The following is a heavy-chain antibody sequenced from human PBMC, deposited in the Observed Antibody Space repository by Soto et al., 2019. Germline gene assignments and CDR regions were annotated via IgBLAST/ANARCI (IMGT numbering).Heavy chain of an antibody. Sequence: LRLSCAASGFTFSSYGMHWVRQAPGKGLEWVAVISYDGSNKYYADSVKGRFTISRDNSKNTLYLQMNSLRAEDTAVYYCAKDPRRLEWLLYYYGMDVWGQGTTVTVSS. CDR1: GFTFSSYG. CDR3: AKDPRRLEWLLYYYGMDV. CDR2: ISYDGSNK. J-gene: IGHJ6*02. V-gene: IGHV3-30*18. D-gene: IGHD3-3*01.